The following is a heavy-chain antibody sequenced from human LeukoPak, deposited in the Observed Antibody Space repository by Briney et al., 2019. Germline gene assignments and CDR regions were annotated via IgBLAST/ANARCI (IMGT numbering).Heavy chain of an antibody. CDR1: GGSISSYF. CDR2: IYYSGST. D-gene: IGHD1-1*01. CDR3: AGREAVTERYYFDY. J-gene: IGHJ4*02. V-gene: IGHV4-59*08. Sequence: SETLSRTCTISGGSISSYFWTWIRQPPGKGLEWIGYIYYSGSTNYNPSLKSRVTISLDTSKNQFSLKLSSVTAADTAVYYCAGREAVTERYYFDYWGQGTLVTVS.